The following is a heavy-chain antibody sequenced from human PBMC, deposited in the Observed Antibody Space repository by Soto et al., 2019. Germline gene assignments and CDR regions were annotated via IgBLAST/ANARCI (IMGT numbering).Heavy chain of an antibody. CDR2: IHYSGST. CDR1: XGXISNGGYS. J-gene: IGHJ4*01. V-gene: IGHV4-31*02. CDR3: ARVRGSGSYSAYYFDS. Sequence: SXGXISNGGYSWNWXRQHPGKGLEWIGYIHYSGSTWYNPSLESRVTISVDTSKDQFSLKLRSVTASDTAVYYCARVRGSGSYSAYYFDSWGQGTLVTVS. D-gene: IGHD3-10*01.